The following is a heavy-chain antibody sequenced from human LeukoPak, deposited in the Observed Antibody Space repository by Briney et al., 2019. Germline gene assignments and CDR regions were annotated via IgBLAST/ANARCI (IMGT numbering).Heavy chain of an antibody. J-gene: IGHJ4*02. CDR2: IDPSASYS. D-gene: IGHD3-10*01. V-gene: IGHV5-10-1*01. CDR1: GYRFPSYW. CDR3: ARQGYGSGSYFNTRRVSVDY. Sequence: GESLKISFQRPGYRFPSYWITWVRQMPGKGLEWTGRIDPSASYSHYSPSFQGHVTLSADKSTSTAYLPRSRLKATDTGMYYCARQGYGSGSYFNTRRVSVDYWGQGTLVSVSS.